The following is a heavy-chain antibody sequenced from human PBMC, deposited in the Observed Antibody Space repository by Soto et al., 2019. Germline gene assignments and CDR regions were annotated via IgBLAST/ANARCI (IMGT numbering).Heavy chain of an antibody. CDR1: GFTFTSSA. CDR3: AAGIKSAGYYDFWSGYPNPYGMDV. CDR2: IVVGSGNT. D-gene: IGHD3-3*01. Sequence: QMQLVQSGPEVKKPGTSVKVSCKASGFTFTSSAVQWVRQARGQRLEWIGWIVVGSGNTNYAQKFQERVTITRDMSTSTAYMELSSLRSEDTAVYYCAAGIKSAGYYDFWSGYPNPYGMDVWGQGTTVTVSS. V-gene: IGHV1-58*01. J-gene: IGHJ6*02.